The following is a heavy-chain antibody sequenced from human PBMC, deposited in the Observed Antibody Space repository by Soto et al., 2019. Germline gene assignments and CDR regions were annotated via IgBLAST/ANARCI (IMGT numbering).Heavy chain of an antibody. J-gene: IGHJ6*02. V-gene: IGHV1-69*12. CDR2: ILPIFRAP. D-gene: IGHD2-15*01. CDR1: GGAFSDYA. Sequence: QVQLVQSGAEVKKPGSSVKVSCKASGGAFSDYAFSWVRQAPGQGLEWLGGILPIFRAPDYAQKLQGRVTITADEFTRTACMEMNSLRSEDTAVYYCASWLKGPDIGNYYYGMDVCGQGTTVTVS. CDR3: ASWLKGPDIGNYYYGMDV.